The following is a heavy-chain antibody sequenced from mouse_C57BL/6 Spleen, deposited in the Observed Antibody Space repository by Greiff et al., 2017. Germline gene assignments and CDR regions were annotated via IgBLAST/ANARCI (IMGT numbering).Heavy chain of an antibody. J-gene: IGHJ4*01. Sequence: QVQLKQPGAELVKPGASVKMSCKASGYTFTSYWITWVKQRPGQGLEWIGDIYPGSGSTNYNEKFKSKATLTVDTSSSTAYMQLSSLTSEDSAVYYCAIVYYDYDTYAMDYWGQGTSVTVSS. CDR1: GYTFTSYW. D-gene: IGHD2-4*01. V-gene: IGHV1-55*01. CDR3: AIVYYDYDTYAMDY. CDR2: IYPGSGST.